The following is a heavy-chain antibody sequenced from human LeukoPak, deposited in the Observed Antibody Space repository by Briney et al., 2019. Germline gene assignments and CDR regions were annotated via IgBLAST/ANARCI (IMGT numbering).Heavy chain of an antibody. CDR1: GFSFSRYW. D-gene: IGHD1-1*01. V-gene: IGHV3-74*01. Sequence: GGSLRLSCAASGFSFSRYWMHWVRQAPGKGLVWVSRINSDGSSTSYADSVKGRFTVSRDNAKYTLYLQMNSLRAEDTAVYYCAREEDWNFDYWGQGTLVTVSS. CDR3: AREEDWNFDY. CDR2: INSDGSST. J-gene: IGHJ4*02.